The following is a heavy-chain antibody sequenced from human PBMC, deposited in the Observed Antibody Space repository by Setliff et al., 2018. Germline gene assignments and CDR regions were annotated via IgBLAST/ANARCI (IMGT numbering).Heavy chain of an antibody. Sequence: NPSETLSLTCTVSGGSISSSSYYWGWIRQPPGKGLEWIGSIYYRGSTYYNPSLKSRVTISIDTSKNQFSLKLSSVTAADTAVYYCARDLYDYVWGTYRYHDAFDIWGQGTMVTVS. D-gene: IGHD3-16*02. CDR3: ARDLYDYVWGTYRYHDAFDI. CDR1: GGSISSSSYY. V-gene: IGHV4-39*07. CDR2: IYYRGST. J-gene: IGHJ3*02.